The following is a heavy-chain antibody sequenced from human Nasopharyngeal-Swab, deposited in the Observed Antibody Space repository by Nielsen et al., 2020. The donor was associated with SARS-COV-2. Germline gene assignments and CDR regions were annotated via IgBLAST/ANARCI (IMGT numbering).Heavy chain of an antibody. V-gene: IGHV4-31*03. CDR3: ARDILGYSYDSGWYFDL. CDR1: GASISSGAYY. Sequence: LRLSCTVSGASISSGAYYWSWIRQHPGKGLEWIAFIYYSGSTYYNPSLNSRVTISVDTSKNQFSLKLTSVTAAATAVYYCARDILGYSYDSGWYFDLWGRGTLVTVSS. CDR2: IYYSGST. D-gene: IGHD5-18*01. J-gene: IGHJ2*01.